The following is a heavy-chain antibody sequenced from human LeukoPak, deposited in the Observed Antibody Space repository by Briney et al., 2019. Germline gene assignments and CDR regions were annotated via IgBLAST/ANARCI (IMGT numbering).Heavy chain of an antibody. D-gene: IGHD3-10*01. CDR1: KFTFSSYG. CDR3: AKDLRGGSGSSLDY. Sequence: GGSLRLSCAASKFTFSSYGMHWVRQAPGKGLEWVAVVSYDGSIKYYADSVKGRFTISRDNSKNTFYLQMNSLRGEDTAVYYCAKDLRGGSGSSLDYWGQGTLVTVSS. CDR2: VSYDGSIK. J-gene: IGHJ4*02. V-gene: IGHV3-30*18.